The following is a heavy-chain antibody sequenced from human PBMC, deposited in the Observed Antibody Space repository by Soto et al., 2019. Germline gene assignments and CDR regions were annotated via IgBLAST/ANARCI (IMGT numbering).Heavy chain of an antibody. V-gene: IGHV3-11*01. CDR3: AGQYSSSSVEF. Sequence: PGGSLRLSCAASGFTFSDYYMNWIRQAPGKGLEWVSCISSGAITIYYADSVKGRFTISRDNAKNSLYLQMNSLRAEDTAVYYCAGQYSSSSVEFWGQGTLVTVSS. CDR2: ISSGAITI. J-gene: IGHJ4*02. D-gene: IGHD6-6*01. CDR1: GFTFSDYY.